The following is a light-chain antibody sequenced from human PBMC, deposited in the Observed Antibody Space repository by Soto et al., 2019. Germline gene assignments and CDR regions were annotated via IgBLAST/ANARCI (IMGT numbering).Light chain of an antibody. V-gene: IGKV1-39*01. J-gene: IGKJ4*01. Sequence: DIQMTQSPSSLSASVGDRVTVTCRASQNISNYLNWYQQKPGKAPKLLIYAASSLQRGVPSRFSGSGSGTDFSLTISSLQPEDSATHYCQQTYSTPRTFGGGTKVEVK. CDR1: QNISNY. CDR2: AAS. CDR3: QQTYSTPRT.